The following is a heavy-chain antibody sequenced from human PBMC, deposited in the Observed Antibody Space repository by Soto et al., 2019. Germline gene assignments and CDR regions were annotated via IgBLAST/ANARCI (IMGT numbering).Heavy chain of an antibody. Sequence: GGSLRLSCADSGFTFNGHGMHWVRQAPGKGLEWVALISFDGTNKYYADSVKGRFTISGDNSKTTLYLQMNSLRADDTAVYYCAKPLSSGIYVWDLYYWGQRTLVTVSS. CDR3: AKPLSSGIYVWDLYY. D-gene: IGHD3-10*01. CDR2: ISFDGTNK. J-gene: IGHJ4*02. CDR1: GFTFNGHG. V-gene: IGHV3-30*18.